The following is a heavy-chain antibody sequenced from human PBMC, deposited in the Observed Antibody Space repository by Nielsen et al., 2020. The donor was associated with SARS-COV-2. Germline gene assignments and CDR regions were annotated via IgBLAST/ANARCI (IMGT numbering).Heavy chain of an antibody. V-gene: IGHV4-59*08. CDR1: GGSISSYS. D-gene: IGHD4-17*01. J-gene: IGHJ3*02. CDR2: IYYSGST. Sequence: SETLSLTCTVSGGSISSYSWSWIRQPPGKGLEWIGYIYYSGSTNYSPSLKSRVTMSVDTSKNQFSLKLNSVTAADTAVYYCARLDYGDYRAFDIWGQGTMVTVSS. CDR3: ARLDYGDYRAFDI.